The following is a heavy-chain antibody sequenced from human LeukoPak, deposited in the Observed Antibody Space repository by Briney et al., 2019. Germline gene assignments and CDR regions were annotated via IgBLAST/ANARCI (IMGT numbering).Heavy chain of an antibody. D-gene: IGHD5-12*01. CDR1: GGTLSSYA. CDR3: ARDPIGIVATMRDY. Sequence: SVKVSCKASGGTLSSYAISWVRQAPGQGLEWMGGIIPIFGTANYAQKFQGRVTITADESTSTAYMELSSLRSEDTAVYYCARDPIGIVATMRDYWGQGTLVTVSS. V-gene: IGHV1-69*13. J-gene: IGHJ4*02. CDR2: IIPIFGTA.